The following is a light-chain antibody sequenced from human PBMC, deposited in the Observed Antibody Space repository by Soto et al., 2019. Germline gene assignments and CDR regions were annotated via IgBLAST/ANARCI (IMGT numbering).Light chain of an antibody. CDR3: QQRNVWPPVT. CDR2: GAF. V-gene: IGKV3-11*01. Sequence: PGERATLSCRASPSVANFVAWYQQKPGQAPRPLIYGAFNRATGIPARFSGSGSGTDFTLTISSLEPEDSAVYYCQQRNVWPPVTFGQGTRLEIK. CDR1: PSVANF. J-gene: IGKJ5*01.